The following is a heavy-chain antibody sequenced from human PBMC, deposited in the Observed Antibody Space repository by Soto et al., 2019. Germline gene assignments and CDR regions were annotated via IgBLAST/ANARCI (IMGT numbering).Heavy chain of an antibody. Sequence: ASVKVSCKVSGYTLTELSMHWVRQAPGKGLEWMGGFDPEDGETIYAQKFQGRVTMTEDTSTDTAYMELSSLRSEDTAVYYCATGNPAITGTRYYYYGMDVWGQGTTVTVSS. V-gene: IGHV1-24*01. CDR2: FDPEDGET. CDR3: ATGNPAITGTRYYYYGMDV. D-gene: IGHD1-20*01. J-gene: IGHJ6*02. CDR1: GYTLTELS.